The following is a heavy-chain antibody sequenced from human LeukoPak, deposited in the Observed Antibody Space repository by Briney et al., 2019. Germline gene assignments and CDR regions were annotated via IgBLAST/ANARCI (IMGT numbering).Heavy chain of an antibody. CDR3: ARSAYPGNSVIED. CDR2: INSDGRST. CDR1: GITFSSYW. D-gene: IGHD4-23*01. V-gene: IGHV3-74*01. Sequence: GASLRLSCAGSGITFSSYWMHWVRQAPGRGLVWVSRINSDGRSTNYADSVKGRFTISRDNAKNTLYLQMNSLRAEDTAVYYCARSAYPGNSVIEDWGRGTLVTVSS. J-gene: IGHJ4*02.